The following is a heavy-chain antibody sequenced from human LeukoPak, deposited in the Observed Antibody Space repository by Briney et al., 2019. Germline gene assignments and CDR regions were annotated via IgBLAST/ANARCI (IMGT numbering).Heavy chain of an antibody. CDR3: VKDYATIAAAANPLFDY. V-gene: IGHV3-23*01. Sequence: GGSLRLSCAASGFTFSSYAVTWVRQAPGKGLEGVASITGSGYTTFYADSVKGRFTTSRDTSKNTLYLQMHSLRAEDTAVYYCVKDYATIAAAANPLFDYWGQGALVTVPS. CDR1: GFTFSSYA. D-gene: IGHD6-13*01. J-gene: IGHJ4*02. CDR2: ITGSGYTT.